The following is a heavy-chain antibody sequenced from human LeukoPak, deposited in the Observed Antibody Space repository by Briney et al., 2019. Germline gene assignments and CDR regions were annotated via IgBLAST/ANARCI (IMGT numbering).Heavy chain of an antibody. Sequence: GGSLRLSCAASGFTFSSYAMHWVRQAPGKGLEYVSAISTDGGSTYYANSVKGRFTISRDNSKNTLYLQMGSLRAEDMAVYYCATYYDSSYGYWGRGTLVTVSS. CDR2: ISTDGGST. CDR3: ATYYDSSYGY. D-gene: IGHD3-22*01. J-gene: IGHJ4*02. V-gene: IGHV3-64*01. CDR1: GFTFSSYA.